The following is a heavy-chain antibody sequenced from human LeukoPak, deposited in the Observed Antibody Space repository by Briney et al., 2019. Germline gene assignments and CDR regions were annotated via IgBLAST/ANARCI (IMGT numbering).Heavy chain of an antibody. CDR1: GFTFSSYA. Sequence: GGSLRLSCAASGFTFSSYAMSWVRQAPGKGLEWVSAISGSGGSTYYADSVKGRFTISRDNSKNTLYLQMNSLRAEDTAVYYCAKVLATRYYYYYGMDVWGQGTTVTVSS. CDR2: ISGSGGST. CDR3: AKVLATRYYYYYGMDV. D-gene: IGHD6-6*01. J-gene: IGHJ6*02. V-gene: IGHV3-23*01.